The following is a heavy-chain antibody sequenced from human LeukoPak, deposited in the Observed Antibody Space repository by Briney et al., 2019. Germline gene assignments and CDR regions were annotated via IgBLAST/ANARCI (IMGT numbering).Heavy chain of an antibody. J-gene: IGHJ4*02. V-gene: IGHV6-1*01. Sequence: SQALSLTCVISGDSVSSNSAAWNWIRQSPSRGLEWLGRTYYRSKWYYDYSVAVKSRVTINPDTSKNQFSLQLSSVTPEDTAVYYCVRDPVGGSTIFDCWGQGTLVTVSS. D-gene: IGHD1-26*01. CDR2: TYYRSKWYY. CDR1: GDSVSSNSAA. CDR3: VRDPVGGSTIFDC.